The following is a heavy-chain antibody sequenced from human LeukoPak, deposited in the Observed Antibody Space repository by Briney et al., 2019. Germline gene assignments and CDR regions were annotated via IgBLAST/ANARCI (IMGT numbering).Heavy chain of an antibody. J-gene: IGHJ6*03. V-gene: IGHV3-23*01. Sequence: GGSLRLSCAASEFTFSSYAMTWVRQAPGKGLEWVSGISAGGGTTYYADSVKGRFSISRGISKKTVYLQMNSLRAEDTAVYYCAKDSSGWSHIYMDVWGKGTTVAVSS. CDR1: EFTFSSYA. CDR2: ISAGGGTT. D-gene: IGHD6-19*01. CDR3: AKDSSGWSHIYMDV.